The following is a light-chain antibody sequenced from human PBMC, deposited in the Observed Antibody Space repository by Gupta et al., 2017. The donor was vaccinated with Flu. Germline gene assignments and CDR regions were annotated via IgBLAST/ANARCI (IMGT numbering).Light chain of an antibody. CDR1: KLGDKY. J-gene: IGLJ2*01. CDR3: QVWDISSYVV. V-gene: IGLV3-1*01. Sequence: SYELTQSPSVSVSPGQTASITCSGDKLGDKYACWYQQKPGQFPVLVIYQDNKRPSGISERFSGSNSGNTATLTISGTQAMDEADYYCQVWDISSYVVFGGGTKLTVL. CDR2: QDN.